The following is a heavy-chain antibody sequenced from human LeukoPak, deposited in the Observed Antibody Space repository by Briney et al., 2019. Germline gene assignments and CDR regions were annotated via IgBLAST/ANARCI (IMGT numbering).Heavy chain of an antibody. CDR1: GFTFSSYS. J-gene: IGHJ5*02. CDR2: ISSSSSYI. D-gene: IGHD3-10*01. CDR3: ARNNWFGEFENWFDP. Sequence: GGSLRLSCAASGFTFSSYSMNWVRQAPGKGPEWVSSISSSSSYIYYADSMKGRFTISRDNAKNSLYLQMNSLRAEDAAVYYCARNNWFGEFENWFDPWGQGTLVTVSS. V-gene: IGHV3-21*01.